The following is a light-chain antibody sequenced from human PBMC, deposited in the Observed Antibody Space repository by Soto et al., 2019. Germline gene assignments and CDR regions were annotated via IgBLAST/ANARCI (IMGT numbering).Light chain of an antibody. CDR1: QSVSSN. CDR3: QQYNNWPG. CDR2: GAS. V-gene: IGKV3-15*01. J-gene: IGKJ1*01. Sequence: DIVMTQSPATLSVSPGERATLSCRASQSVSSNLAWYQQKPGQAPRLLIYGASTRATGIPARFSGSGSGTEFTLTISSLQSEDFAVYYCQQYNNWPGFGQGTKVDIK.